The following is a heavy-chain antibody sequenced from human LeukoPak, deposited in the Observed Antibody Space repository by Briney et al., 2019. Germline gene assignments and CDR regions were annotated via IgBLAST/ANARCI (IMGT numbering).Heavy chain of an antibody. CDR3: ARDATKNDAFDI. CDR2: IYYSGST. Sequence: SETLSLTCTVSGGSISSYCWSWIRQPPGKGLEWIGYIYYSGSTNYNPSLKSRVTISVDTSKNQFSLKLSSVTAADTAVYYCARDATKNDAFDIWGQGTMVTVSS. CDR1: GGSISSYC. V-gene: IGHV4-59*01. J-gene: IGHJ3*02.